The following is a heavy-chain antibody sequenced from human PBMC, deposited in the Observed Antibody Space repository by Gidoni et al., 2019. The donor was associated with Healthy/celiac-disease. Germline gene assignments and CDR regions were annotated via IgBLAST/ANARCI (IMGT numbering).Heavy chain of an antibody. V-gene: IGHV3-33*01. CDR1: GFPFSSYG. CDR2: IWYDGSNK. Sequence: QVQLVESGGGVVQPGRSLRLSCPASGFPFSSYGMPWVRQAPGKGLEWVEVIWYDGSNKYYADSVKGRFTISRDNSKNTLYMQMNSLRAEDTAVYYCARESIAHTGYWGQGTLVTVSS. CDR3: ARESIAHTGY. J-gene: IGHJ4*02. D-gene: IGHD6-13*01.